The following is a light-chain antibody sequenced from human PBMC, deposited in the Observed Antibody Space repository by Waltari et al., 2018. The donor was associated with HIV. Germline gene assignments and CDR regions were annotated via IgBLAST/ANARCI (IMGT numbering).Light chain of an antibody. CDR1: ASNTGAGFD. V-gene: IGLV1-40*01. CDR3: QSYDISLTGLWV. Sequence: SVLTQPPSVSGAPGQSVSISCSGNASNTGAGFDVHWYRQSPGTAPNLVIFGDTVRPSGITDRFSGSRSLNSVSLDISGLRAEDAGDYYCQSYDISLTGLWVFGGGTKLTVL. CDR2: GDT. J-gene: IGLJ3*02.